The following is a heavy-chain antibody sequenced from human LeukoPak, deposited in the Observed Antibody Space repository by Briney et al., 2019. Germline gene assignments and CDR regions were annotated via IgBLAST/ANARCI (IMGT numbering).Heavy chain of an antibody. Sequence: GGSLRLSCAASGFTFSSYTMNWARQAPGKGLEWVSYISSSSSTIYHADSVKGRFTISRDNAKNSLYLQMNSLGDEDTAVYYCARDGPVAGTPFDFWGQGTLVTVSS. CDR1: GFTFSSYT. J-gene: IGHJ4*02. V-gene: IGHV3-48*02. CDR2: ISSSSSTI. CDR3: ARDGPVAGTPFDF. D-gene: IGHD6-19*01.